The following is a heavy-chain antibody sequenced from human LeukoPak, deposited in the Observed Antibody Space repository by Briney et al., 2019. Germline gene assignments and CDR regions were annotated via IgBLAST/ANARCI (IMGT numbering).Heavy chain of an antibody. CDR2: ISAYNGNT. CDR3: AMYWNYEGYFHY. Sequence: AGGKVSCKASGYTFTCCGFGWVRQRQGQGLEWMGWISAYNGNTNYAQKLQGRVTITTDPSTSTAYMELRSLRSDDTAVYYCAMYWNYEGYFHYWGQGTLVTVSS. J-gene: IGHJ4*02. V-gene: IGHV1-18*01. D-gene: IGHD1-7*01. CDR1: GYTFTCCG.